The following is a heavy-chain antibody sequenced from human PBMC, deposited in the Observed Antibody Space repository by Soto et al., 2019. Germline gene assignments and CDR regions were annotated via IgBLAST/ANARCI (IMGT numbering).Heavy chain of an antibody. CDR3: ARVLAATKFFDY. J-gene: IGHJ4*02. Sequence: QVQLVQSGAEVKKPGASVKVSCKASGYTFTSYAMHWVRQAPGQRLEWMGWINAGNGNTKYSQKFQGRVTITRDTSASTAYMELSSLRSEDTAVYYRARVLAATKFFDYWGQGTLVTVSS. CDR2: INAGNGNT. V-gene: IGHV1-3*01. D-gene: IGHD6-13*01. CDR1: GYTFTSYA.